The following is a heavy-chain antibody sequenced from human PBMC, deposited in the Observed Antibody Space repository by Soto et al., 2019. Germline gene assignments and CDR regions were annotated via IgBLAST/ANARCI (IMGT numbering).Heavy chain of an antibody. V-gene: IGHV3-73*02. Sequence: EVQLVESGGGLVQPGGSLKLSCAASGYTFSDSAMHWDRQASGKGLEWVGRIRSKANSYATVYAASVKGRFTISRDDSKNTAYLQMNSLKTEDTAVYYCARLWSEREPNFDSWGQGTLVSVSS. CDR1: GYTFSDSA. CDR3: ARLWSEREPNFDS. J-gene: IGHJ4*02. CDR2: IRSKANSYAT. D-gene: IGHD1-26*01.